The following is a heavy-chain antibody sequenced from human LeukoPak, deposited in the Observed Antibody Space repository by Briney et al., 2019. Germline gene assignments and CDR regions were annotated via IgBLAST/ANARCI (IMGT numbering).Heavy chain of an antibody. J-gene: IGHJ4*02. CDR1: GGSISSSSYY. CDR2: IYYSGST. CDR3: ARDPGYYGSGTYFDY. V-gene: IGHV4-39*07. D-gene: IGHD3-10*01. Sequence: SETLSLTCTVSGGSISSSSYYWGWIRQPPGKGLEWIGSIYYSGSTYYNPSLKSRVTISVDTSKNQFSLKLSSVTAADTAVHYCARDPGYYGSGTYFDYWGQGTLVTVSS.